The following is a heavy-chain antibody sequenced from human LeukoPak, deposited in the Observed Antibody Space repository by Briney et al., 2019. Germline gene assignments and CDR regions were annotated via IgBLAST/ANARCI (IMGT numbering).Heavy chain of an antibody. CDR3: ARDGTAAGLYFDL. V-gene: IGHV3-7*01. CDR2: IKQDGGEK. D-gene: IGHD6-13*01. CDR1: GFTFSSYW. Sequence: GGSLRLSCAVSGFTFSSYWMNWVRQAPGKGLEWVASIKQDGGEKSYVDSVKGRFTISRDNAKNSLYLQMSSLRAEGTAVYYCARDGTAAGLYFDLWGQGTLVTVSS. J-gene: IGHJ4*01.